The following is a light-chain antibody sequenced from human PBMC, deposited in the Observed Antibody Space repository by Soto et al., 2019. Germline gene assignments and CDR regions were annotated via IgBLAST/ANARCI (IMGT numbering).Light chain of an antibody. Sequence: QTVVTQEPSLTVSPGGTGTLTCASSTGAVTSGYYPHWFQQKPGQPPRSLIYTTSNKHSWTPARFSGSLLWGKAALTLSGVQPEDEADYYCLLYYGDAQHGVFGGGTQLTVL. CDR3: LLYYGDAQHGV. CDR2: TTS. CDR1: TGAVTSGYY. V-gene: IGLV7-43*01. J-gene: IGLJ3*02.